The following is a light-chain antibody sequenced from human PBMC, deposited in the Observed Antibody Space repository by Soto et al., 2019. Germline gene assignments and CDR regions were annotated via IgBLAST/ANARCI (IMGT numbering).Light chain of an antibody. Sequence: DIVMTQSPDSLAVSLGERATINCKSSQSVLYSSNNKNYLAWYQQKPGQPPKLLIYWASTRESGVPDRFSDSGSGTDFTLTISSLQAEDVAVYYCQQYYSTPPTFGGGTKVDIK. CDR2: WAS. CDR1: QSVLYSSNNKNY. V-gene: IGKV4-1*01. J-gene: IGKJ4*01. CDR3: QQYYSTPPT.